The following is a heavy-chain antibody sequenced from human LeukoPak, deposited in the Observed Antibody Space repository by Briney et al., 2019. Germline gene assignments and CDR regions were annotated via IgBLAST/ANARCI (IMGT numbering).Heavy chain of an antibody. CDR3: AREVGPINY. D-gene: IGHD1-26*01. Sequence: GRSLRLSCAASGFTFDDYAMHWVRQAPGKGLEWVSGISWNSGSIGYADSVKGRFTISRDNAKNSLYLQMNSLRAEDMALYYCAREVGPINYWGQGTLVTVSS. V-gene: IGHV3-9*03. J-gene: IGHJ4*02. CDR2: ISWNSGSI. CDR1: GFTFDDYA.